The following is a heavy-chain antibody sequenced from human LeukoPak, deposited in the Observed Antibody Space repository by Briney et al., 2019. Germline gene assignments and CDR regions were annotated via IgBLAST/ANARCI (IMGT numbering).Heavy chain of an antibody. Sequence: GGSLRLSCAASGFTASSNYMSWVRQAPGKGLEWVSVIYSGGSTYYADSVKGRFTISRDNSKNTLYLQMNSLRAEDTAVYYCARDGYDSSGYYVASEYFQHWGQGTLVTVSS. CDR3: ARDGYDSSGYYVASEYFQH. J-gene: IGHJ1*01. D-gene: IGHD3-22*01. CDR1: GFTASSNY. CDR2: IYSGGST. V-gene: IGHV3-66*01.